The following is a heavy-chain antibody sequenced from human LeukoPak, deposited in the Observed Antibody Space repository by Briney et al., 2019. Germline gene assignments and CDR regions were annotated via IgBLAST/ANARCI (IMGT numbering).Heavy chain of an antibody. J-gene: IGHJ4*02. V-gene: IGHV4-38-2*01. D-gene: IGHD2-2*01. CDR2: IYHSGST. Sequence: SETLSLTCAVSGYSISSGYYWGWIRQPPGEGLEWIGSIYHSGSTYYNPSLKSRVTISVDTSKNQFSLKLSSVTAADTAVYYCARVPAALDYWGQGTLVTVSS. CDR3: ARVPAALDY. CDR1: GYSISSGYY.